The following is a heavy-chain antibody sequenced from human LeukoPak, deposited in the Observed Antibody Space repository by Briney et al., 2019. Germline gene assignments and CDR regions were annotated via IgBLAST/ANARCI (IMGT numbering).Heavy chain of an antibody. D-gene: IGHD1/OR15-1a*01. J-gene: IGHJ4*02. V-gene: IGHV3-23*01. CDR2: VSGSGGST. CDR1: GFTFSNYA. CDR3: AKRPTGNNPFDY. Sequence: RSGGSLRLSCAASGFTFSNYAMSWVRQAPGKGLEWVSTVSGSGGSTYYVDSVKGRFTISRDNSKNTVYLQMNSLRAEDTAIYYCAKRPTGNNPFDYWGQGALVTVSS.